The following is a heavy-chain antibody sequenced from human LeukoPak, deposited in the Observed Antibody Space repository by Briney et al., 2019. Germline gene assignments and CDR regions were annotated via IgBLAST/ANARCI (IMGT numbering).Heavy chain of an antibody. CDR3: ARDSDYYDSRGSLGAY. CDR1: GFTVSSNY. CDR2: IYSGGST. Sequence: AGGSLRLSCAPSGFTVSSNYMSWVRQAPGEGLEWVSVIYSGGSTYYADSVKGRFTISRDNSKNTLYLQMNSLRAEDTAVYYCARDSDYYDSRGSLGAYWGQGTLVTVSS. D-gene: IGHD3-22*01. V-gene: IGHV3-53*01. J-gene: IGHJ4*02.